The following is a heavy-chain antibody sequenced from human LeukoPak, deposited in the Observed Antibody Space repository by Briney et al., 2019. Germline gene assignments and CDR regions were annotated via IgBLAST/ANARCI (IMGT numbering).Heavy chain of an antibody. CDR2: IIPILGIA. J-gene: IGHJ4*02. V-gene: IGHV1-69*04. CDR3: AGDDGIVGATGGYFDY. CDR1: GGTFSSDT. Sequence: GSSVKVSCKASGGTFSSDTISWVRQAPGQGLEWMGRIIPILGIANYAQKFQGRVTITADKSTSTAYMELSSLRSEDTAVYYCAGDDGIVGATGGYFDYWGQGTLVTVSS. D-gene: IGHD1-26*01.